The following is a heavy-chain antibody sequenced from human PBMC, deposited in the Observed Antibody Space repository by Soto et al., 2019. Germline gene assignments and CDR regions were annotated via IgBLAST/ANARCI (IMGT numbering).Heavy chain of an antibody. CDR2: ISSSSSTI. Sequence: PGGSLRLSCAASGFTFSSYSMNWVRQAPGKGLEWVSYISSSSSTIYYADSVKGRFTISRDNAKNSLYLQMNSLRAEDTAVYYCAREARLDLWFGDPIDYWGQGTLVTVSS. CDR3: AREARLDLWFGDPIDY. D-gene: IGHD3-10*01. CDR1: GFTFSSYS. V-gene: IGHV3-48*01. J-gene: IGHJ4*02.